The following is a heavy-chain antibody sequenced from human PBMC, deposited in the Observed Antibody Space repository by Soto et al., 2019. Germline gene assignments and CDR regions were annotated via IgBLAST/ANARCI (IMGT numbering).Heavy chain of an antibody. Sequence: GGSLRLSCAASGFTFSSYAMSWVRQAPGKGLEWVSAISGSGGSTYYADSVKGRFTISRDNSKNTLYLQMNSLRAEDTAVYYCAKQSLGYCSGGSCYPPFQHWGQGTLVTVSS. D-gene: IGHD2-15*01. CDR1: GFTFSSYA. J-gene: IGHJ1*01. CDR3: AKQSLGYCSGGSCYPPFQH. CDR2: ISGSGGST. V-gene: IGHV3-23*01.